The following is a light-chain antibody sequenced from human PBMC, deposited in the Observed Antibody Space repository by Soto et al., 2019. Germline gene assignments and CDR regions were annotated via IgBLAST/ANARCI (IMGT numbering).Light chain of an antibody. J-gene: IGKJ2*01. CDR3: MQATQFPPYT. Sequence: EIVMTQTPLSLPVTLGQPASISCRSSQSLEHSDGRTYLSWLQQRPGQPLRLLIEKVSNRLSGVTDRFSGSGAGTEFTLKISRVEAEDVGVYYCMQATQFPPYTFGQGTKLEIK. V-gene: IGKV2-24*01. CDR1: QSLEHSDGRTY. CDR2: KVS.